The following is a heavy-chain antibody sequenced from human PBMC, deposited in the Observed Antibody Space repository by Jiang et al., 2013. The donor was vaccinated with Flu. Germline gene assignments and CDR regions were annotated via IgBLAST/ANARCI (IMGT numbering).Heavy chain of an antibody. V-gene: IGHV1-69*04. CDR2: GIA. CDR3: ARDAPTLYNWNYAHAFDI. D-gene: IGHD1-7*01. Sequence: GIANYAQKFQGRVTITADKSTSTAYMELSSLRSEDTAVYYCARDAPTLYNWNYAHAFDIWGQGTMVTVSS. J-gene: IGHJ3*02.